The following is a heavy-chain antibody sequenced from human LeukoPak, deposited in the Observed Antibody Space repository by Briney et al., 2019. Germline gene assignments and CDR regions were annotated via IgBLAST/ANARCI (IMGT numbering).Heavy chain of an antibody. V-gene: IGHV1-18*01. J-gene: IGHJ4*01. CDR2: ITAYNGNR. CDR3: ARDNDKVVDH. Sequence: ASVKVSCKTSGYTFSNYGISWVRQAPGQGLEWMGWITAYNGNRLYAQRFQGRITLTTDTSTSTSYMGLRSLEYDDTAIYYCARDNDKVVDHWGQGTLVTVSS. D-gene: IGHD1-1*01. CDR1: GYTFSNYG.